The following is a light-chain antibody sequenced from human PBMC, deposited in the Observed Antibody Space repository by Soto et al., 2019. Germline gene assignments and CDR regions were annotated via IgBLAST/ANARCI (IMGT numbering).Light chain of an antibody. Sequence: IQMTQSPSTLSGSVWDRVTITCRASQGVSTWLAWYPHKPGQAPKLLIYEASKLQSGVPSRFSASGSVRDFTLTITSLQPEDSATYYCQQYYDFRTFGQGTKVDIK. CDR2: EAS. CDR3: QQYYDFRT. J-gene: IGKJ1*01. CDR1: QGVSTW. V-gene: IGKV1-5*03.